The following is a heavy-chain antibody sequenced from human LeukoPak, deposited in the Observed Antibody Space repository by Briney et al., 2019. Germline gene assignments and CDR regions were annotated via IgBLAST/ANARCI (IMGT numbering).Heavy chain of an antibody. J-gene: IGHJ6*03. CDR2: IYYSGST. V-gene: IGHV4-59*01. CDR1: AGSISSYY. Sequence: SETLSLTCTVSAGSISSYYWSWIRQPPGKGLEWIGYIYYSGSTNYNPSLKSRVTISVDTSKNQFSLKLSSVTAADTAVYYCARVEQLAPWNYYYMDVWGKGTAVTVSS. CDR3: ARVEQLAPWNYYYMDV. D-gene: IGHD6-6*01.